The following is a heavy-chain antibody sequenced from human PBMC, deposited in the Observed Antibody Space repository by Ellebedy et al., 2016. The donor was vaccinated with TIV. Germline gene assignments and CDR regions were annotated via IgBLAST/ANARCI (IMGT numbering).Heavy chain of an antibody. V-gene: IGHV3-30-3*01. Sequence: GGSLRLSXAASGFTFSRYSFHWVRQAPGKGLECLAAISTHENNRYYTDSAKGRFTISRDNSKNTLYLQMDSLRPEDTAVYYCVRDVGGHSQMDFWGRGTLVAVSS. D-gene: IGHD2-21*01. CDR1: GFTFSRYS. CDR3: VRDVGGHSQMDF. J-gene: IGHJ4*01. CDR2: ISTHENNR.